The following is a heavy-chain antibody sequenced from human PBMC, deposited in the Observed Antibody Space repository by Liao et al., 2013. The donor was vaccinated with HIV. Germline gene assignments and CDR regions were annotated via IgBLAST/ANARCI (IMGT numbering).Heavy chain of an antibody. J-gene: IGHJ4*02. Sequence: QVQLKESGPGLVKPSQTLSLTCSVSGASISSGRYYWSWIRQPAGKGLEWIGRIDDSGSSNYSPSLKSRVTISVDTSKNQFSLRLTSVTAADTAVYYCARGGCNGGSCYGPIPDYFDYWGQGTLVTVSS. CDR1: GASISSGRYY. V-gene: IGHV4-61*02. CDR3: ARGGCNGGSCYGPIPDYFDY. CDR2: IDDSGSS. D-gene: IGHD2-15*01.